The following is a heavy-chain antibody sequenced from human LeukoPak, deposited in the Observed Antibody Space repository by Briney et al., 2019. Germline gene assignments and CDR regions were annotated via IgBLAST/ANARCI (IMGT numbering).Heavy chain of an antibody. CDR1: GFTVSSNY. D-gene: IGHD6-6*01. CDR2: IYSGGNT. V-gene: IGHV3-53*01. Sequence: GGSLRLSCAASGFTVSSNYMSWVRQAPGKGLEWVSLIYSGGNTYYADSVKGRFTISRDNSQSTLYLQMDNLRAEDTAVYYCARGAGEYWSSSSSYWGQGTLVTVSS. J-gene: IGHJ4*02. CDR3: ARGAGEYWSSSSSY.